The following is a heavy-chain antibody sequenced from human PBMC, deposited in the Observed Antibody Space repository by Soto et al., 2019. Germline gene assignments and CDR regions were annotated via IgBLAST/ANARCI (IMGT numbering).Heavy chain of an antibody. CDR2: INAIFGKA. Sequence: ASVKVSCKASGYTFTSYAMHWVRQAPGQRLEWMGGINAIFGKAKYAQKFQGRVTITADKSTGTAYVELSSLRSEDTAVYYCARGLTYYDFWSGYSASMDVWGKGTTVTVSS. CDR3: ARGLTYYDFWSGYSASMDV. D-gene: IGHD3-3*01. V-gene: IGHV1-3*01. J-gene: IGHJ6*03. CDR1: GYTFTSYA.